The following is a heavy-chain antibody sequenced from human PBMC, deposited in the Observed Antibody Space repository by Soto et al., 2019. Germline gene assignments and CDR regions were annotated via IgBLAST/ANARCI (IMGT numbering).Heavy chain of an antibody. J-gene: IGHJ6*02. CDR2: IYPVDSDT. CDR3: ARYWHSYSLNYYRGMDV. D-gene: IGHD5-18*01. V-gene: IGHV5-51*01. Sequence: XESLTISCKGSGYNFATDWIGWVGQMRGKGLEWMGIIYPVDSDTRYSPSFQGQVTISADKSISTAYLQWSSLKASDTAMYYCARYWHSYSLNYYRGMDVWGQGTTVTVSS. CDR1: GYNFATDW.